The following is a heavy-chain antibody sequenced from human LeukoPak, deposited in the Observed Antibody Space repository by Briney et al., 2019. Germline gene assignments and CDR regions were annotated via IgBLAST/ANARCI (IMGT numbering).Heavy chain of an antibody. CDR2: IYHSGST. Sequence: PSETLSLTCTVSGYSISSGYYWGWIRQPPGKGLEWIGSIYHSGSTYYNPSLKSRVTISVDTSKNQFSLKLSSVTAADTAVYYCARVDYGDYFWFDPWGQGTLVTVSS. J-gene: IGHJ5*02. CDR3: ARVDYGDYFWFDP. CDR1: GYSISSGYY. V-gene: IGHV4-38-2*02. D-gene: IGHD4-17*01.